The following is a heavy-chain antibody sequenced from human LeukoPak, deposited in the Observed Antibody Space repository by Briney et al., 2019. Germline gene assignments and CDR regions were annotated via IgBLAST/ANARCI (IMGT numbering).Heavy chain of an antibody. CDR2: ISSSSTYI. D-gene: IGHD2-2*01. Sequence: GGSLRLSCAASGFTVSSNYMSWVRQAPGKGLEWVASISSSSTYIYYGDSVKGRFTISRDNAKNSLFLQMDSLKAEDTAVYYCVRAFCSGTGCYPYYFDFWGQGTLVTVSS. CDR3: VRAFCSGTGCYPYYFDF. J-gene: IGHJ4*02. CDR1: GFTVSSNY. V-gene: IGHV3-21*01.